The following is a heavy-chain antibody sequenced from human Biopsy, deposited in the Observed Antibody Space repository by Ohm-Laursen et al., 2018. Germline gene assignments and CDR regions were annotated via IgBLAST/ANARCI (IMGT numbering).Heavy chain of an antibody. CDR2: VYYTGST. J-gene: IGHJ2*01. CDR1: GDSISIYY. D-gene: IGHD3-22*01. Sequence: SVTLSLTCTVSGDSISIYYWSWIRQPPGKGLQGIGYVYYTGSTDYNPSLQSRVTISVDTSKNHFPLRLRSVTTADTAIYYCARDRGYYSDRTVPGYFDLWGRGTLVTVSS. V-gene: IGHV4-59*01. CDR3: ARDRGYYSDRTVPGYFDL.